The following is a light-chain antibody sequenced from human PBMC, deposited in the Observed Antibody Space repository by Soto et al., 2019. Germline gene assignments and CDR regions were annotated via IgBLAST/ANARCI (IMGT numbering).Light chain of an antibody. Sequence: EIVLTQSPGTLSLSPGERATLSCRASQSVSGSYLAWYQHKPGQAPRLLIYRASNRAAGIPDRFSGSGSGTDFTLTISRLEPEDFAVYYCQQSGTFGQGTKVDIK. CDR1: QSVSGSY. CDR2: RAS. CDR3: QQSGT. J-gene: IGKJ1*01. V-gene: IGKV3-20*01.